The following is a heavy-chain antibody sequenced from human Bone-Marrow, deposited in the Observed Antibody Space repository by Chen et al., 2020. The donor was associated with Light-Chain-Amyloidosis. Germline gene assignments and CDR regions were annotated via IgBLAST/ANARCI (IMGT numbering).Heavy chain of an antibody. Sequence: EVQLVESGGGLVQPGGSLRLSCSASGFAFSNYGMNWVRPAPGKGLEWISSFSGSISAISYADSVNGRFTISRDNAKNSLSLQMNSLRAEDTAIYYCARRSYGGPDRWGQGTLVTVSS. J-gene: IGHJ5*02. CDR1: GFAFSNYG. D-gene: IGHD4-17*01. V-gene: IGHV3-48*01. CDR2: FSGSISAI. CDR3: ARRSYGGPDR.